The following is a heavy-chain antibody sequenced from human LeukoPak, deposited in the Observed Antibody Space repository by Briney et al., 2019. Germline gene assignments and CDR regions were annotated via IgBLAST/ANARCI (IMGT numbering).Heavy chain of an antibody. D-gene: IGHD3-3*01. V-gene: IGHV1-46*01. CDR3: ARDPVPSYYDFWSGHYWPRNWFDP. CDR1: GYTFTSYY. CDR2: INPSGGST. Sequence: ASVKVSCKASGYTFTSYYMHWVRQAPGQGLEWMGIINPSGGSTSYAQKFQGRVTMTRDMSTSTVYMELSSLRSEDTAVYYCARDPVPSYYDFWSGHYWPRNWFDPWGQGTLVTVSS. J-gene: IGHJ5*02.